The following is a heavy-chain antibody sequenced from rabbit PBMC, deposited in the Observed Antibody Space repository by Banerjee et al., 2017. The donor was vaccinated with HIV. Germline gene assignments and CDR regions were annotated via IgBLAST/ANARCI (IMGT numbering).Heavy chain of an antibody. V-gene: IGHV1S45*01. CDR2: INSNTGNT. D-gene: IGHD2-1*01. CDR3: ARGDTMIMVSFYFTL. Sequence: QEQLKETGGGLVQPGGSLTLSCKVSGFDFSTYYMSWVRQAPGKGLEWIACINSNTGNTVYASWAKGPFTISKTSSTTVTLQMTSLTAADTATYFCARGDTMIMVSFYFTLWGPGTLVTVS. J-gene: IGHJ4*01. CDR1: GFDFSTYYM.